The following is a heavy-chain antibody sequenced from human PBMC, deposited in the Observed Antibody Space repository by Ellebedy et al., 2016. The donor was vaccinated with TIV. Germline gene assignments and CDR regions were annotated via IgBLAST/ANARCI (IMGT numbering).Heavy chain of an antibody. Sequence: SQTLSLTCAISGDSVSSNGIAWNWIRQSPSRGLEWLGRTYYRSKWYNDYAVSVRGRITISLDTSKNQFSLQLNSVTPEDTAVYYCARVEVGRSGPSYGMDVWGQGTSVTVSS. D-gene: IGHD6-19*01. CDR1: GDSVSSNGIA. CDR2: TYYRSKWYN. CDR3: ARVEVGRSGPSYGMDV. J-gene: IGHJ6*02. V-gene: IGHV6-1*01.